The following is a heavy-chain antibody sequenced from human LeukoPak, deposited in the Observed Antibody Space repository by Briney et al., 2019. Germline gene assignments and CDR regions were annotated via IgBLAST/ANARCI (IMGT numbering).Heavy chain of an antibody. J-gene: IGHJ4*02. CDR3: AKVRWGSDNALDS. V-gene: IGHV3-30*18. Sequence: GTSLRLSCAASGFPFSYYGMYWVRQAPGKGLEWLAVISHDGSNKYYADSVKGRITISRDNSMNTLYLQMNSLRAEDTAVYYCAKVRWGSDNALDSWGQGTLVTGSS. CDR1: GFPFSYYG. D-gene: IGHD3-16*01. CDR2: ISHDGSNK.